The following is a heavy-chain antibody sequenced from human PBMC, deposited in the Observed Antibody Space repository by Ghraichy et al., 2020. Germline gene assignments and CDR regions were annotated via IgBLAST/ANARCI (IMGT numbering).Heavy chain of an antibody. Sequence: GGSLRLSCAASGFTLSNYAMNWVRQAPGKGLEWVSYITSTGTTMYYADSVKGRFTLSRDSAKNSLFLQMNSLRDEDTALYYCAPDLGYCSSGTCYPYYYSGMDVRGHGTTVTGSS. CDR2: ITSTGTTM. CDR3: APDLGYCSSGTCYPYYYSGMDV. CDR1: GFTLSNYA. J-gene: IGHJ6*02. D-gene: IGHD2-15*01. V-gene: IGHV3-48*02.